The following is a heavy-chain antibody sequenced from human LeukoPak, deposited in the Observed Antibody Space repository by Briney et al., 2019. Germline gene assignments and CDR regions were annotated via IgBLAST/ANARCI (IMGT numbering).Heavy chain of an antibody. Sequence: SETLSLTCTVSGGSISSYYWSWIRQPPGKGLEWIGYIYYSGSTNYNPSLKSRVTISVDTSKNQFSLKLSSVTAADTAVYYCASSEGYCSGGSCYGANWLDPCGQGTLVTVSS. V-gene: IGHV4-59*01. J-gene: IGHJ5*02. CDR2: IYYSGST. D-gene: IGHD2-15*01. CDR3: ASSEGYCSGGSCYGANWLDP. CDR1: GGSISSYY.